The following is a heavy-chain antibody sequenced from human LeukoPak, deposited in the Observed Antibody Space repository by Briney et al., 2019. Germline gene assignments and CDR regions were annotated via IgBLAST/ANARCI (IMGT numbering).Heavy chain of an antibody. Sequence: GGSLRLSCAASAFTFSNHWMSWVRRAPRKGLEWGANIKEDVSLKNYMESVRGRFNISRDNDRTALYLQMHRLRVEHTSIYYCAIDDGWNTFDFWGQGALVTVSS. J-gene: IGHJ4*02. V-gene: IGHV3-7*01. CDR3: AIDDGWNTFDF. CDR2: IKEDVSLK. CDR1: AFTFSNHW. D-gene: IGHD1/OR15-1a*01.